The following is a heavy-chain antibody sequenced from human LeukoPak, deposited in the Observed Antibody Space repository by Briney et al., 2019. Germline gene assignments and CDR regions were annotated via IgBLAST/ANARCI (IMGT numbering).Heavy chain of an antibody. Sequence: SETLSLTCAVYGGSFSGYYWSWIRQPPGKGLEWIGEINHSGSTNYNPSLKSRVTISVDTSKNQFSLKLSSVTAADTAVYYCARGRRSTVPFDYWGQGTLATVSS. CDR2: INHSGST. J-gene: IGHJ4*02. V-gene: IGHV4-34*01. CDR3: ARGRRSTVPFDY. D-gene: IGHD4-17*01. CDR1: GGSFSGYY.